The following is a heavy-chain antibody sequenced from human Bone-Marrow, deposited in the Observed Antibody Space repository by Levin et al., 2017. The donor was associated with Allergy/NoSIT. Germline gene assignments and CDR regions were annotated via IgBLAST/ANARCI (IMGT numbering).Heavy chain of an antibody. Sequence: SETLSLTCAVSGGSISSGGYSWTWIRQPPGKGLEWIGYIYHSGSTYYNPSLKSRVTMSVDRSKNQFSLKLSSVTAADTAVYYCARGFQGSSGTDRLIKYYYYMDVWGKGTTVTVSS. CDR3: ARGFQGSSGTDRLIKYYYYMDV. CDR1: GGSISSGGYS. D-gene: IGHD3-10*01. V-gene: IGHV4-30-2*01. J-gene: IGHJ6*03. CDR2: IYHSGST.